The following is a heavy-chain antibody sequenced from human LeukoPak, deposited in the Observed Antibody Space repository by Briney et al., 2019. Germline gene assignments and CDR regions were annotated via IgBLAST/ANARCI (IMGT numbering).Heavy chain of an antibody. J-gene: IGHJ6*03. Sequence: GGSLRLSCAASGFTFDDYGMSLVRQAPGKGLEWVSGINWNGGSTGYADSVKGRFTISRDNAKNSLYLQMNSLRAEDTALYYCARDLRLTYYYYMDVWGKGTTVTVSS. CDR1: GFTFDDYG. D-gene: IGHD3-16*01. CDR2: INWNGGST. CDR3: ARDLRLTYYYYMDV. V-gene: IGHV3-20*04.